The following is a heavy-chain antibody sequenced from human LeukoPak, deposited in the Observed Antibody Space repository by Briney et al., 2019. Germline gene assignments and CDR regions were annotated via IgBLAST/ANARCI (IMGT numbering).Heavy chain of an antibody. D-gene: IGHD3-3*01. CDR3: ARHYDFWSGYFDY. V-gene: IGHV3-48*03. J-gene: IGHJ4*02. CDR2: ISSSGSTI. CDR1: GFTFSSYE. Sequence: GGSLRLSCAASGFTFSSYEMNWVRQAPGKGLEWVSYISSSGSTIYYADSVKGRFTISRDNAKNSLYLQMNSLRAEDTAVYYCARHYDFWSGYFDYWGQGTLVTVSS.